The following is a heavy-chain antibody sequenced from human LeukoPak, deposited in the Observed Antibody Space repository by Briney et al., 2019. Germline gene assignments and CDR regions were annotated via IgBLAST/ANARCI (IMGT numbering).Heavy chain of an antibody. D-gene: IGHD3-22*01. Sequence: GASVKVSCKASGYTFTSYDIYWVRQATGQGLEWMGWMNPNSGNTGYAQKFQGRVTVTRNTSISTAYMELRSLRSEDTAVYYCATDYYDSSGYYPFDYWGQGTLVTVSS. CDR3: ATDYYDSSGYYPFDY. CDR2: MNPNSGNT. CDR1: GYTFTSYD. V-gene: IGHV1-8*01. J-gene: IGHJ4*02.